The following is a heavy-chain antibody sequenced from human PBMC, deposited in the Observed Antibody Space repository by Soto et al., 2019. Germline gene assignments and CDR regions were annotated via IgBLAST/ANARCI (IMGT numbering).Heavy chain of an antibody. CDR3: ARDSSTYGSGSYYSEAYYYGMDV. J-gene: IGHJ6*02. D-gene: IGHD3-10*01. V-gene: IGHV4-31*03. CDR2: IYYSGST. CDR1: GGSISSGGYY. Sequence: SETLSLTCTVSGGSISSGGYYWSWIRQHPGKGLEWIGYIYYSGSTYYNPSLKSRVTISVDTSKNQFSLKLSSVTAADTAVYYCARDSSTYGSGSYYSEAYYYGMDVWGQGTAVTVSS.